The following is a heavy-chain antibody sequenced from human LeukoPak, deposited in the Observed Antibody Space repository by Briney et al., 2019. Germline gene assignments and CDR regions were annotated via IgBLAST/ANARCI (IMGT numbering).Heavy chain of an antibody. CDR3: ARGNRLYTSSWSSLPFDI. D-gene: IGHD6-13*01. CDR2: TNPNSGYT. J-gene: IGHJ3*02. V-gene: IGHV1-8*01. Sequence: ASVKVPCKASGYTFTSYDINWVRQAPGQGLEWMGWTNPNSGYTGYAQNFQGRVTMTRDTSISTASMELSSLRSEDTAVYYCARGNRLYTSSWSSLPFDIWGQGTMVTVSS. CDR1: GYTFTSYD.